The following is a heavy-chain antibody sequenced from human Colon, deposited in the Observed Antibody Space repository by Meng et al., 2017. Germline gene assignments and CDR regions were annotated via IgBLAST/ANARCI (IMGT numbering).Heavy chain of an antibody. J-gene: IGHJ4*02. CDR2: IYYSGST. D-gene: IGHD4-17*01. V-gene: IGHV4-30-4*01. CDR3: ARGPTTYFDY. CDR1: GGSVSSGDYY. Sequence: QVPLRESGPALVKPTQTLSLTCTVSGGSVSSGDYYWSWIRQPPGKGLEWIGYIYYSGSTYYNPSLKSRVTISVDTSKNQFSLTLSSVTAADSAVYYCARGPTTYFDYWGQGTLVTVSS.